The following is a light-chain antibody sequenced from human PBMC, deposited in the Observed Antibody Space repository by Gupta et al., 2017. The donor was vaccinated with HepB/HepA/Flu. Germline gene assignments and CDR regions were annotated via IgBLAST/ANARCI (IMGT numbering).Light chain of an antibody. CDR1: QRISSN. J-gene: IGKJ1*01. Sequence: EIVMTQSPATLSVSPGERAVLSCRASQRISSNLVWYQQKPGQAPRLLIYDASSRASGIPARFSDSGSGTEFTLTISSLQSEDFAVFYCQQYNDWPRTFGQWTKVEVK. V-gene: IGKV3-15*01. CDR3: QQYNDWPRT. CDR2: DAS.